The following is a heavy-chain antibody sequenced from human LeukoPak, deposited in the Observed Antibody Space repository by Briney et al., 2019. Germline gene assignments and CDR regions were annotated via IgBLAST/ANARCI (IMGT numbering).Heavy chain of an antibody. CDR1: GYTFTGYY. V-gene: IGHV1-2*02. CDR3: ARDRIAARLFDP. CDR2: INPNSGGT. D-gene: IGHD6-6*01. J-gene: IGHJ5*02. Sequence: ASVKVSCKASGYTFTGYYMHWVRQAPGQGLEWMGWINPNSGGTSYAQKFQGRVTMTRDTSISTAYMELSRLRSDDTAVYYCARDRIAARLFDPWGQGTLVTVSS.